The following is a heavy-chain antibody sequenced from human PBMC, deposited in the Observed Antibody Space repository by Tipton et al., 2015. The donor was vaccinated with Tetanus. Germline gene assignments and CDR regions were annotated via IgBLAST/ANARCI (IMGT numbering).Heavy chain of an antibody. Sequence: GSLRLSCAASGFTFSDYTMAWVRQAPGEGLEWVSTISGGGHNTHYADSVQGRFTISRDNSKNTMYLQMNSLRAEDTAVYYCARSESRIAPRIPWGMDIWGQGTTVTVSS. V-gene: IGHV3-23*01. CDR2: ISGGGHNT. D-gene: IGHD6-6*01. J-gene: IGHJ6*02. CDR1: GFTFSDYT. CDR3: ARSESRIAPRIPWGMDI.